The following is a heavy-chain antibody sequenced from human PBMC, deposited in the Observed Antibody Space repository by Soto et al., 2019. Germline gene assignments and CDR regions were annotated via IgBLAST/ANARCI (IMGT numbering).Heavy chain of an antibody. D-gene: IGHD2-15*01. CDR2: MSTGSANP. CDR3: AKARGGTVVAANFDY. CDR1: GFTFSSYA. Sequence: EVQLLESGGGLVQPGGSLRLSCAASGFTFSSYAMGWVRQTPGKGLEYVSAMSTGSANPYYAVSVRGRFTISRDNSKNTLYLQMNSLRAEDTAVYYCAKARGGTVVAANFDYWGQGTLVTVSS. V-gene: IGHV3-23*01. J-gene: IGHJ4*02.